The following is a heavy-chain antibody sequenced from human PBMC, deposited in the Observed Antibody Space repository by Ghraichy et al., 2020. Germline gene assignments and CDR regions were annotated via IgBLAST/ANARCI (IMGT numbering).Heavy chain of an antibody. J-gene: IGHJ2*01. D-gene: IGHD4-17*01. Sequence: SGPTLVKPTQTLTLTCTFSGFSLTTSGMCVNWIRQPPGKALEWLARTDWDGDKFYSASLRTRLSISKDTSKNQVVLTITNMGPVDTATYYCARQTTVTSWYFDLWGRGALVTVSS. CDR3: ARQTTVTSWYFDL. CDR2: TDWDGDK. V-gene: IGHV2-70*17. CDR1: GFSLTTSGMC.